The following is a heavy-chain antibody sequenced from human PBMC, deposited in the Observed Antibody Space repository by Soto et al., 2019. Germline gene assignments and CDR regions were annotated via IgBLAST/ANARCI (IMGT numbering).Heavy chain of an antibody. J-gene: IGHJ5*02. Sequence: GGTLRLSCAASGCSFSQYAMVWVRQAPGKGLEWVAGSLGSGGTYHADSVKGRFTISKDNSLSTLYLQMDFLRADDTAVYYCAKDAVYGDGFWLPESWGQGTLVTVSS. V-gene: IGHV3-23*01. D-gene: IGHD4-17*01. CDR1: GCSFSQYA. CDR2: SLGSGGT. CDR3: AKDAVYGDGFWLPES.